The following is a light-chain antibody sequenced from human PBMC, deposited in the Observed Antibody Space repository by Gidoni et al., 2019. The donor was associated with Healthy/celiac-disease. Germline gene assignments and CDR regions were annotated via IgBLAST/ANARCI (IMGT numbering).Light chain of an antibody. CDR3: NSRDSSGNHVV. CDR2: GKN. J-gene: IGLJ2*01. V-gene: IGLV3-19*01. Sequence: LGQTDRITCQGDSLRSYYASWYQQKPGQAPVLVIYGKNNRPSGIPDRFSGSSSGNTASLTITGAQAEDEADYYCNSRDSSGNHVVFGGGTKLTVL. CDR1: SLRSYY.